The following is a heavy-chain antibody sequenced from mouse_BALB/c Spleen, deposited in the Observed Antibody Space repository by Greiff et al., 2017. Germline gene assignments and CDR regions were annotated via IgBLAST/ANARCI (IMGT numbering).Heavy chain of an antibody. Sequence: EVQRVESGGGLVQPGGSLKLSCAASGFTFSSYGMSWVRQTPDKRLELVETINSNGGSTYYPDSVKGRFTISRDNAKNTLYLQMSSLKSEDTAMYYCARVYGNPYAMDYWGQGTSVTVSS. V-gene: IGHV5-6-3*01. CDR1: GFTFSSYG. D-gene: IGHD2-1*01. J-gene: IGHJ4*01. CDR2: INSNGGST. CDR3: ARVYGNPYAMDY.